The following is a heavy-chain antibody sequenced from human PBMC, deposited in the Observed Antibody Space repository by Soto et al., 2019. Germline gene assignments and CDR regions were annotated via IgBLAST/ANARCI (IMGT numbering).Heavy chain of an antibody. CDR3: ARSEGYSYGFSEEWFAP. V-gene: IGHV1-3*01. Sequence: QVQLVQSGAEVKKPGASVKVSCKASGYTFTSYAMHWVRQAPGQRLEWMGWINAGNGNTKYSQKFQGRVTITRDTSASTAYMELSSLRSEDTAVYYCARSEGYSYGFSEEWFAPWGQGTLVTVSS. D-gene: IGHD5-18*01. CDR1: GYTFTSYA. J-gene: IGHJ5*02. CDR2: INAGNGNT.